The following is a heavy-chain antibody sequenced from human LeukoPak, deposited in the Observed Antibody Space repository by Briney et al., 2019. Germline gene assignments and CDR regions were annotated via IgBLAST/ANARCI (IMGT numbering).Heavy chain of an antibody. D-gene: IGHD5-18*01. J-gene: IGHJ5*02. V-gene: IGHV4-30-2*01. CDR1: GGSISSGGYS. CDR2: IYHSGST. CDR3: ARAILGMAYSYGFGWFDP. Sequence: SQTLSLTRAVSGGSISSGGYSWSWIRQPPGKGLEWIGYIYHSGSTYYNPSLKSRVTISVDRSKNQFSLKLSSVTAADTAVYYCARAILGMAYSYGFGWFDPWGQGTLVTVSS.